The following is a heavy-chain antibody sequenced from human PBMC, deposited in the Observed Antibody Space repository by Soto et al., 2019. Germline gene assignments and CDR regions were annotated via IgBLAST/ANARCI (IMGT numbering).Heavy chain of an antibody. Sequence: QVQLVQSGAEVKKPGASVKVSCKATGYTFTTYDINWVQQATGQGLEWMGWMNPNSGDTGYAQKFQGRVTMTRDTSISTAYMELSTLTSEDTAVYYCVRGLEWLRNYWGQGTLVTVSS. CDR3: VRGLEWLRNY. V-gene: IGHV1-8*01. J-gene: IGHJ4*02. D-gene: IGHD5-12*01. CDR2: MNPNSGDT. CDR1: GYTFTTYD.